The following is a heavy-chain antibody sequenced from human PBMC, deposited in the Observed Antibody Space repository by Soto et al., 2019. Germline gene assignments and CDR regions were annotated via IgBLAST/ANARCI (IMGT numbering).Heavy chain of an antibody. D-gene: IGHD3-3*01. J-gene: IGHJ6*02. V-gene: IGHV5-10-1*01. CDR1: GYSFTSYW. CDR3: ARHERITIFGVVHYYYGMDV. CDR2: IDPSDSYT. Sequence: GESLKISCKGSGYSFTSYWISWVRQMPGKGLEWVGRIDPSDSYTNYSPSFQGHVTISADKSISTAYLQWSSLKASDTAMYYCARHERITIFGVVHYYYGMDVWGQGTTVTVSS.